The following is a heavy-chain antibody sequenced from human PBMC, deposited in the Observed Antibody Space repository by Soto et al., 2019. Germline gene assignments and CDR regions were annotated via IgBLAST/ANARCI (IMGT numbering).Heavy chain of an antibody. CDR1: GASFSGYY. D-gene: IGHD3-9*01. CDR3: AGETSDYDFLAAPTTFVF. J-gene: IGHJ3*01. V-gene: IGHV4-34*01. Sequence: SETLSLTCAVSGASFSGYYWNWVRQPPGKGLEWIGEINHSGSTDYNPSLMGRVTISVDTSRKQISLTLTSVTAADTAVYYCAGETSDYDFLAAPTTFVFWGQGTMVTV. CDR2: INHSGST.